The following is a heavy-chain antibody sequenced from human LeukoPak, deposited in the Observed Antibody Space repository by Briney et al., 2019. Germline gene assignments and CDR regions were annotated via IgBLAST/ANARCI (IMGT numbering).Heavy chain of an antibody. D-gene: IGHD6-19*01. CDR1: GFTFSSYA. CDR2: ISYDGSDK. V-gene: IGHV3-30*04. J-gene: IGHJ4*02. Sequence: PGRSLRLSCAASGFTFSSYAMQWVRQAPGKGLGWVAVISYDGSDKNYADSVKGRFTISRDNSKNTLYLQMNSLRADDTAVYYCARAVYRSGGYYFDYWGQGTLVIVSS. CDR3: ARAVYRSGGYYFDY.